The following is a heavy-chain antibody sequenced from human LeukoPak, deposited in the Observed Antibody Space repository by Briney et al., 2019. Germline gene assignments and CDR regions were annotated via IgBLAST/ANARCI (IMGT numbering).Heavy chain of an antibody. D-gene: IGHD2-2*01. CDR2: INPNDGDT. Sequence: ASVKVSCKASGYTFTDYYMHWVRQAPGQGVEWMGWINPNDGDTNYAQKFQGRVTMTRDTSISTAHMEGSRLRSDDTAVYYCARANFLYCSSSTCLFDYGGQGTLVTVSS. V-gene: IGHV1-2*02. CDR3: ARANFLYCSSSTCLFDY. J-gene: IGHJ4*02. CDR1: GYTFTDYY.